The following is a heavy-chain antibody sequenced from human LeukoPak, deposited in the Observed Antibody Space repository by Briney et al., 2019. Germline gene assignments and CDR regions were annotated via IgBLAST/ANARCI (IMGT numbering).Heavy chain of an antibody. CDR1: GFTFSSYA. D-gene: IGHD6-19*01. J-gene: IGHJ4*02. CDR2: ISGSGGST. CDR3: AVSVAGIDFDY. V-gene: IGHV3-23*01. Sequence: GGSLRLSCAASGFTFSSYAMSWVRQAPGKGLEWVSAISGSGGSTYYADSVKGRSTISRDNSKNTLYLQMNSLRAEDTAVYYCAVSVAGIDFDYWGQGTLVTVSS.